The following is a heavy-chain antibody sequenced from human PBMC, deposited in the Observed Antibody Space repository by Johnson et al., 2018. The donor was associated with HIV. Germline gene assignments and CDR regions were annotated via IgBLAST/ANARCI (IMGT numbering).Heavy chain of an antibody. D-gene: IGHD2-2*01. V-gene: IGHV3-7*01. J-gene: IGHJ3*02. CDR2: IKQHGSEK. Sequence: VQLVESGGGVVRPGGSLRLSCAASGFTFDDYGMSWVRQAPGKGLEWVANIKQHGSEKYYVDSVKGRVTISRDNARNSLYLQMNSLRAEDTAVYYCAREGPAAYIWAFDIWGQGTMVTVSS. CDR3: AREGPAAYIWAFDI. CDR1: GFTFDDYG.